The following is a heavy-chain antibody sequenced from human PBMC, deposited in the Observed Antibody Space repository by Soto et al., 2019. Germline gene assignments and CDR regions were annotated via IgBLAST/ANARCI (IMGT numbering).Heavy chain of an antibody. D-gene: IGHD2-2*01. CDR2: ISYDGSNK. CDR3: AKDGSSTESERPKTIEYYYYYYMDV. Sequence: GGSLRLSCAASGFTFSSYGMHWVRQAPGKGLEWVAVISYDGSNKYYADSVKGRFTISRDNSKNTLYLQMNSLRAEDTAVYYCAKDGSSTESERPKTIEYYYYYYMDVWGKGTTVTVSS. J-gene: IGHJ6*03. CDR1: GFTFSSYG. V-gene: IGHV3-30*18.